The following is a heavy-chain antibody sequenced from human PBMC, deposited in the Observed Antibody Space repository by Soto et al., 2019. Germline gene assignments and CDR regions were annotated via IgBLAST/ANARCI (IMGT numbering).Heavy chain of an antibody. CDR3: ARSQVAARPDYYYYGMDV. D-gene: IGHD6-6*01. V-gene: IGHV3-53*01. J-gene: IGHJ6*02. CDR1: GFTVSSNY. CDR2: IYSGGST. Sequence: GSLRLSCAASGFTVSSNYMSWVRQAPGKGLEWVSVIYSGGSTYYADSVKGRFTISRDNSKNTLYLQMNSLRAEDTAVYYCARSQVAARPDYYYYGMDVWGQGTTVTVSS.